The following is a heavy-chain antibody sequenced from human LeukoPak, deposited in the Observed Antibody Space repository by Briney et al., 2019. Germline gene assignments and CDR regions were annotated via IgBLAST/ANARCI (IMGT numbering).Heavy chain of an antibody. Sequence: GGSLRLSCAASGFTFSTYWMSWVRQAPGKGLEWVANIKQDGSEKYYVDSVKGRFTISRDNAKNSLYLQMNSLRAEDTAVYYCARGNTGFAVAARPPLDYWGQGTLVTVSS. J-gene: IGHJ4*02. CDR2: IKQDGSEK. D-gene: IGHD6-6*01. V-gene: IGHV3-7*01. CDR1: GFTFSTYW. CDR3: ARGNTGFAVAARPPLDY.